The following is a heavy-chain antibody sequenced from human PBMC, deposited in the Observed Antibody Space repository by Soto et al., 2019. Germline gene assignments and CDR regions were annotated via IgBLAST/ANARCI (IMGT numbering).Heavy chain of an antibody. CDR1: GFSFSTYS. Sequence: GSLRLSCAASGFSFSTYSMNWVRQAPGKGLEWVSSISSRSDTYYADSVKGRFTISRDNAKNSVSLQMDSLRAEDAAAYYCAREETAWPLAYGLDVWGQGTTVTVSS. V-gene: IGHV3-21*01. CDR2: ISSRSDT. D-gene: IGHD2-21*02. CDR3: AREETAWPLAYGLDV. J-gene: IGHJ6*02.